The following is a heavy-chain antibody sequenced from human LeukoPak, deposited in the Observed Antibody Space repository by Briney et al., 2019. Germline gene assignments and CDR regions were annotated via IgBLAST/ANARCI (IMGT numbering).Heavy chain of an antibody. CDR3: AKGCGGSCYSSFDN. V-gene: IGHV3-23*01. J-gene: IGHJ4*02. D-gene: IGHD2-21*02. Sequence: GGSLRLSCAASGFTFSNYAMSWVRQAPGKGLEWVSTITGSGGGTYYADSVKGRFTISRDNSKNTLYLQMNSLRAEDTAVYYCAKGCGGSCYSSFDNWGQGTLVTVSS. CDR1: GFTFSNYA. CDR2: ITGSGGGT.